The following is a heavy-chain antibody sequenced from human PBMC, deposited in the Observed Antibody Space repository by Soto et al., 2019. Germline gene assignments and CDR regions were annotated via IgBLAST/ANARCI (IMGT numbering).Heavy chain of an antibody. J-gene: IGHJ4*02. V-gene: IGHV3-30-3*01. CDR1: GFTFSSYA. CDR2: ISYDGSNK. D-gene: IGHD3-22*01. CDR3: ARKANYYDSSGYYYFDY. Sequence: LRLSCAASGFTFSSYAMHWVRQAPGKGLEWVAVISYDGSNKYYADSVKGRFTISRDNSKNTLYLQMNSLGAEDTAVYYCARKANYYDSSGYYYFDYWGQGTLVTVSS.